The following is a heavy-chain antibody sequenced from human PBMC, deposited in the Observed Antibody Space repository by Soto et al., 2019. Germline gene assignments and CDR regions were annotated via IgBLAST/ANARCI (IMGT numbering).Heavy chain of an antibody. V-gene: IGHV1-46*01. J-gene: IGHJ4*02. D-gene: IGHD4-4*01. CDR3: AREPYSNYPFDY. CDR2: INPCGGST. CDR1: GYTFTSYG. Sequence: ASAQVSCKASGYTFTSYGISWVRQAPGQGLEWMGIINPCGGSTSYAQKFQGRVTMTRDTSTSTVYMELSGLRSEDTAVYYCAREPYSNYPFDYWGQGTLVTVSS.